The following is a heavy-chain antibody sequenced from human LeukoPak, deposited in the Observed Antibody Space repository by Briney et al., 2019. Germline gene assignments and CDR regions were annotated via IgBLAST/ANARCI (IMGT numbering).Heavy chain of an antibody. Sequence: SVKVSCKASGGTFSSYAISWVRQAPGQGLEWMGGIIPIFGTANYAQKFQGRVTVTADESTSTAYMELSSLRSEDTAVYYCARGGGRDGYNPFDYWGQGTLVTVSS. V-gene: IGHV1-69*13. CDR3: ARGGGRDGYNPFDY. CDR2: IIPIFGTA. CDR1: GGTFSSYA. J-gene: IGHJ4*02. D-gene: IGHD5-24*01.